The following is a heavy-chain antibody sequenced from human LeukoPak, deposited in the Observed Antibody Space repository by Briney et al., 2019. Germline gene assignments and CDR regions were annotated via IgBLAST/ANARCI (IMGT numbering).Heavy chain of an antibody. Sequence: GRSLRLSCAASRFTFSTYAMHWVRQAPGKGLEWVAGISNDGTNEDHADSVKGRFTISRDNSKNMLYLQMNSLRAEDTAIYYCARDRIAVAGMGAFQHWGQGTLVTVSS. CDR2: ISNDGTNE. J-gene: IGHJ1*01. CDR3: ARDRIAVAGMGAFQH. CDR1: RFTFSTYA. D-gene: IGHD6-19*01. V-gene: IGHV3-30-3*01.